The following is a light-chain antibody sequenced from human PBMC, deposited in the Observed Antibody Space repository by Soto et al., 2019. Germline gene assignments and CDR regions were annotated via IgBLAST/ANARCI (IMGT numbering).Light chain of an antibody. Sequence: EMVMTQSPAILSVSPGESATLSCRASQSVSSYLAWYQQKPGQAPRLLIYDASNRATGIPARFSGSGSGTDFTLTISSLQPEDFAVYYCHQRSNWPPTFGQGTRLEIK. CDR1: QSVSSY. J-gene: IGKJ5*01. V-gene: IGKV3-11*01. CDR2: DAS. CDR3: HQRSNWPPT.